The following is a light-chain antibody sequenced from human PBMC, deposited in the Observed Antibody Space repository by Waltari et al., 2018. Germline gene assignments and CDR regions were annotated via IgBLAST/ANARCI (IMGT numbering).Light chain of an antibody. CDR2: DVS. CDR1: SSDVGGYNY. Sequence: QSALTQPASVSGSPGQSITISCTGTSSDVGGYNYGSWYQQHPGKAPKLMLYDVSNRPSGVSNRFSGSKSGNTASLTISGLQAEDEADYYCSSYTSSSTVVFGGGTKLTVL. CDR3: SSYTSSSTVV. V-gene: IGLV2-14*03. J-gene: IGLJ2*01.